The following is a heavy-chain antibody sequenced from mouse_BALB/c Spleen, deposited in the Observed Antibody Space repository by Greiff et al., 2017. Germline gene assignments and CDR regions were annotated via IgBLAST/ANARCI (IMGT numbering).Heavy chain of an antibody. CDR3: ARGYPSMDY. D-gene: IGHD2-2*01. V-gene: IGHV14-1*02. CDR2: IDPENGNT. Sequence: VLLKESGAELVRPGALVKLSCKASGFNIKDYYMHWVKQRPEQGLEWIGWIDPENGNTIYDPKFQGKASITADTSSNTAYLQLSSLTSEDTAVYYCARGYPSMDYWGQGTSVTVSS. J-gene: IGHJ4*01. CDR1: GFNIKDYY.